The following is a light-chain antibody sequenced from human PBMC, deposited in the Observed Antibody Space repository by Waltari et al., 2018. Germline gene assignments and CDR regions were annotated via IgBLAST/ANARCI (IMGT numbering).Light chain of an antibody. J-gene: IGKJ3*01. Sequence: DIQMTQSPSTLSASVGARVTITGRASQSISSWLAWYQQKPGKAPKVLIYKASTLESGVPSRFSGSGSWTEFTLTISSLQPDDSATYYCQQYNSYSITFGPGTKVEI. CDR2: KAS. CDR1: QSISSW. CDR3: QQYNSYSIT. V-gene: IGKV1-5*03.